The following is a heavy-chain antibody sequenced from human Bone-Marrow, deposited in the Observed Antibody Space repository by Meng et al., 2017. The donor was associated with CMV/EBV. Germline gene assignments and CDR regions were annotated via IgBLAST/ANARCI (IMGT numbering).Heavy chain of an antibody. D-gene: IGHD2-2*02. V-gene: IGHV3-21*04. CDR3: ARRGYCTSTSCYSYYYYGMDV. CDR1: GFTFSSFY. CDR2: ISSSSKSI. Sequence: GGSLRLSCAASGFTFSSFYMSWVRQTPGKGLEWVSSISSSSKSIYYAHSLKGRFTISRDNAKNSLYLQMNSLRAEDTALYHCARRGYCTSTSCYSYYYYGMDVWGQGTTVTVSS. J-gene: IGHJ6*02.